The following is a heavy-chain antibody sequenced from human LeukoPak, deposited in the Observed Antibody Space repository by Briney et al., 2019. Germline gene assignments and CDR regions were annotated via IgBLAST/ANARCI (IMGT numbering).Heavy chain of an antibody. J-gene: IGHJ4*02. D-gene: IGHD3-3*01. CDR1: GFTFSSYS. V-gene: IGHV3-21*01. CDR2: ISSSSSYI. CDR3: ARGYDFWSGLRPAGY. Sequence: GGSLRLSCAASGFTFSSYSMNWVRQAPGKGLEWVSSISSSSSYIYYADSVKGRFTISRDNAKNSLYLQMNSLRAEDTAVYYCARGYDFWSGLRPAGYWGQGTLVTVSS.